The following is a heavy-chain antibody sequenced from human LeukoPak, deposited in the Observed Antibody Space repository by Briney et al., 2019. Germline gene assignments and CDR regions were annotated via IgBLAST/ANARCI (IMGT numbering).Heavy chain of an antibody. CDR1: GGSISSYY. Sequence: SETLSLTCTVSGGSISSYYWSWIRQPAGKGLEWIGRIYTSGSTNYNPSLKSRVTMSVDTSKNQFSLKLISVTAADTAVYYCASEVLYDFWSGYYIDYWGQGTLVTVSS. D-gene: IGHD3-3*01. V-gene: IGHV4-4*07. CDR3: ASEVLYDFWSGYYIDY. J-gene: IGHJ4*02. CDR2: IYTSGST.